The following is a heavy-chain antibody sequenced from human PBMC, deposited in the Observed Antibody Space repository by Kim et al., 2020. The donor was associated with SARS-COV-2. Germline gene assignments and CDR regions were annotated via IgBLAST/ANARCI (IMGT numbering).Heavy chain of an antibody. Sequence: GGSLRLSCAASGFTFSDYYMSWIRQAPGKGLEWVSYISSSGSTIYYADSVKGRFTISRDNAKNSLYLQMNSLRAEDTAVYYCATDGGGWLGTPAGAPGYYFDYWGQGTLVTVSS. CDR1: GFTFSDYY. J-gene: IGHJ4*02. CDR2: ISSSGSTI. V-gene: IGHV3-11*01. D-gene: IGHD6-19*01. CDR3: ATDGGGWLGTPAGAPGYYFDY.